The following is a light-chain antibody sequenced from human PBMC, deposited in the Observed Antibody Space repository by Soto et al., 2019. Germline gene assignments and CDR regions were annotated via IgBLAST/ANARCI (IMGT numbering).Light chain of an antibody. CDR3: TSYTSSSTWV. J-gene: IGLJ3*02. V-gene: IGLV2-14*01. CDR2: EVT. Sequence: QSALTRPASVSGSPGQSITISCTGTSSDVGGYNYVSWYQQHPGKAPKLMIYEVTNRPSGVSNRFSGSMSGNTASLTISGLQPEDEADYYCTSYTSSSTWVFGGGTKLTVL. CDR1: SSDVGGYNY.